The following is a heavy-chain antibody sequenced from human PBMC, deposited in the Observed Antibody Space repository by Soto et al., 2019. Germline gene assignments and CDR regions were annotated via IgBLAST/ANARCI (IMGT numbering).Heavy chain of an antibody. CDR1: GRSISSGDYY. CDR3: ARDYAGSGRFDP. J-gene: IGHJ5*02. CDR2: IYYSGST. V-gene: IGHV4-30-4*01. D-gene: IGHD2-15*01. Sequence: QVQLQESGPGLVKPSQTLSLTCTVSGRSISSGDYYWSRIRQPPGKGLEWIGYIYYSGSTYYNPSLRSRVTISVDTSKNQFSLKLSSVTAADTAVYYCARDYAGSGRFDPWGQGTLVTVSS.